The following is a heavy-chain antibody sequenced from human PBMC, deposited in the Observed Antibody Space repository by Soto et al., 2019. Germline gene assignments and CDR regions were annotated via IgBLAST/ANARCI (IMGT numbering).Heavy chain of an antibody. D-gene: IGHD3-3*01. CDR2: IYYSGST. CDR3: ARQPVLVGWYYDFWSGYYSTYYYGMDV. V-gene: IGHV4-39*01. J-gene: IGHJ6*02. Sequence: SETLSLTCTVSGGSISSSSYYWGWIRQPPGKGLEWIGSIYYSGSTYYNPSLKSRVTISVDTSKNQFSLKLSSVTAADTAVYYCARQPVLVGWYYDFWSGYYSTYYYGMDVWGQGTTVTVSS. CDR1: GGSISSSSYY.